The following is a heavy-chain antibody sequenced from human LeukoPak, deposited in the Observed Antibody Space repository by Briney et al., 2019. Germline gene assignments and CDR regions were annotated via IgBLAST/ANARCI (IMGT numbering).Heavy chain of an antibody. CDR3: ARVNSGSYSFDY. D-gene: IGHD1-26*01. J-gene: IGHJ4*02. CDR2: ISSSSSYI. V-gene: IGHV3-21*01. CDR1: GFTFSSYS. Sequence: GGSLRLSCAASGFTFSSYSMNWVRQAPGKGLEWVSSISSSSSYIYYADSVKGRFTISRDNAKNSLYLQMNSLRAEDTAVYYCARVNSGSYSFDYWGQGTLVTVSS.